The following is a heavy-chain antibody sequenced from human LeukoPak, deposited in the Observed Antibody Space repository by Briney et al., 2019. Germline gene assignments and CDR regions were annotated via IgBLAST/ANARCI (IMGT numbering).Heavy chain of an antibody. CDR2: ISYDGSNK. CDR3: AKVGGYDFWSGYFHR. J-gene: IGHJ5*02. Sequence: GGSLRLSCAASGFTFSSYGMHWVCQAPGKGLEWVAVISYDGSNKYYADSVKGRFTISRDNSKNTLYLQMNSLRAEDTAVYYCAKVGGYDFWSGYFHRWGQGTLVTVSS. V-gene: IGHV3-30*18. CDR1: GFTFSSYG. D-gene: IGHD3-3*01.